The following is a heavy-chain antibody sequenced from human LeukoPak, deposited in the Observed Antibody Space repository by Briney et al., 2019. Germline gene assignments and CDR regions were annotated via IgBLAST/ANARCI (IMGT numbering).Heavy chain of an antibody. CDR2: IYTFGST. V-gene: IGHV4-61*02. Sequence: SETLSLTCTVSGGSISSGSYYWSWIRQPAGKGLEWIGRIYTFGSTNYNPSLKSRVTISVDTSKNQFSLNLSSVTAADTAVYYCARGESSSSPLYYYYYYMDVWGKGTTVTVSS. J-gene: IGHJ6*03. D-gene: IGHD6-6*01. CDR1: GGSISSGSYY. CDR3: ARGESSSSPLYYYYYYMDV.